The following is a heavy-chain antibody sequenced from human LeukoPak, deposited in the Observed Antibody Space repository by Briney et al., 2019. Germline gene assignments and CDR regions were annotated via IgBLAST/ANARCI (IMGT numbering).Heavy chain of an antibody. CDR2: ISSSSSYI. CDR1: GFTFSSYW. D-gene: IGHD6-19*01. V-gene: IGHV3-21*01. J-gene: IGHJ3*02. CDR3: ARAGGSSGWFGYDDAFDI. Sequence: GGSLRLSCAASGFTFSSYWMSWVRQAPGKGLEWVSSISSSSSYIYYADSVKGRFTISRDNAKNSLYLQMNSLRAEDTAVYYCARAGGSSGWFGYDDAFDIWGQGTMVTVSS.